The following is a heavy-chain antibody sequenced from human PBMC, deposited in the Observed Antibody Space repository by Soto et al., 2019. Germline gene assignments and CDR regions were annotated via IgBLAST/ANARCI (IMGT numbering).Heavy chain of an antibody. CDR2: INSDGSST. Sequence: EVQLVESGGGLVQPGGSLRLSCAASGFTFSSYWMHWVRQAPGKRLVWVSRINSDGSSTSYADSVKGRFTISRDNAKNTLYLQMNSLRAEDTAVYYCARAHVHSQLDFDYWGQGTLVTVSS. D-gene: IGHD5-18*01. V-gene: IGHV3-74*01. J-gene: IGHJ4*02. CDR1: GFTFSSYW. CDR3: ARAHVHSQLDFDY.